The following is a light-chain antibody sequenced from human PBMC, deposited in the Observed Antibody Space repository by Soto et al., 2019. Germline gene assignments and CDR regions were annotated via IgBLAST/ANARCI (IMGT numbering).Light chain of an antibody. CDR3: QQNYIRPLT. CDR2: GTS. J-gene: IGKJ4*01. V-gene: IGKV1-39*01. CDR1: QTVYRF. Sequence: DIQMTQSPSSLSASVGDRVTLSCRASQTVYRFLNWYQHKPGTAPKLLIYGTSTLQRGVPSRFSGSGSATDFTLTITSLQSEDFATYYCQQNYIRPLTFGGGTWVEL.